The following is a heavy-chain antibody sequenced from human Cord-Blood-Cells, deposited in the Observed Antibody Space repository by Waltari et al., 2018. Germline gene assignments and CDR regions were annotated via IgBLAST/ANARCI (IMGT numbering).Heavy chain of an antibody. CDR2: NHPIIRTA. V-gene: IGHV1-69*06. CDR3: ARANNQFFYNWVDT. Sequence: QVQLVQSGAEVKKPASAVKVSCKASGGTFSSYAISGVRQAPGHGLEWMGGNHPIIRTANDAQKFQGRVTTTADKSTSTAYMEVSRLRSEDTAVDYCARANNQFFYNWVDTWGHGAMVTVSS. J-gene: IGHJ5*01. CDR1: GGTFSSYA.